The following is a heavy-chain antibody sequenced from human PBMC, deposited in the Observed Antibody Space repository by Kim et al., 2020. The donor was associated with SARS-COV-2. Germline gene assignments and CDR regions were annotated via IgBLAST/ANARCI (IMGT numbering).Heavy chain of an antibody. CDR1: GFTFSSYA. J-gene: IGHJ4*02. Sequence: GGSLRLSCAASGFTFSSYAMSWVRQAPGKGLEWVSAISGSGGSTYYADSVKGRFTISRDNSKNTLYLQMNSLRAEDTAVYYCAKDGVGVLLWFGESKWFDYWGQGTLVTVSS. D-gene: IGHD3-10*01. CDR3: AKDGVGVLLWFGESKWFDY. CDR2: ISGSGGST. V-gene: IGHV3-23*01.